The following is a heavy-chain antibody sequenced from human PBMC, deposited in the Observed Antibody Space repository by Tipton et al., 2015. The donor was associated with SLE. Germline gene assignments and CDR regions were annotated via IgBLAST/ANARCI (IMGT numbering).Heavy chain of an antibody. CDR3: ATTVTTTASYGAFDI. CDR1: GGSFSGYY. Sequence: TLSLTCAVYGGSFSGYYWSWIRQPPGNGLEWIGESNPSGNTNYNPSLKSRVTISVDTSKNQLSLKLSSVTAADTAVYYCATTVTTTASYGAFDIWGQGTMVTISS. J-gene: IGHJ3*02. D-gene: IGHD4-17*01. CDR2: SNPSGNT. V-gene: IGHV4-34*01.